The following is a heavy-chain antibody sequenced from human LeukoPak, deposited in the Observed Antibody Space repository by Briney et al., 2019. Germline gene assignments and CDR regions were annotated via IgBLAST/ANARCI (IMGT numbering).Heavy chain of an antibody. CDR1: GGPISSSSYY. CDR3: AGSSSSWYQVY. CDR2: IYYSGST. D-gene: IGHD6-13*01. V-gene: IGHV4-39*01. Sequence: SETLSLTCTVSGGPISSSSYYWGWIRQPPGKGLEWIGSIYYSGSTYYNPSLKSRVTISVDTSKNQFSLKLSSVTAADTAVYYCAGSSSSWYQVYWGQGTLVTVSS. J-gene: IGHJ4*02.